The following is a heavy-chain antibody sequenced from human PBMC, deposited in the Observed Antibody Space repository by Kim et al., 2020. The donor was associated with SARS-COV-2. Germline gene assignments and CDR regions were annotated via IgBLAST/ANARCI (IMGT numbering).Heavy chain of an antibody. J-gene: IGHJ4*02. CDR2: INHSGST. V-gene: IGHV4-34*01. CDR1: GGSFSGYY. Sequence: SETLSLTCAVYGGSFSGYYWSWIRQPPGKGLEWIGEINHSGSTNYNPSLKSRVTISVDTSKNQFSLKLSSVTAADTAVYYCARDPWYSSGWGQGTLVTVS. CDR3: ARDPWYSSG. D-gene: IGHD6-19*01.